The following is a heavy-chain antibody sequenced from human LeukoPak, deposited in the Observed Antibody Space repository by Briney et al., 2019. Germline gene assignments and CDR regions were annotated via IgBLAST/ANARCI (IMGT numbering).Heavy chain of an antibody. D-gene: IGHD2-2*01. CDR3: ARQGTSSIWYFDL. Sequence: SETLSLTCTVSGGSISNYYWSWIRQPPGKGLEWIGYIYTSGSTNYNPSLKSRVTISVDTSKNQFSLKLTSVTAADTAVYSCARQGTSSIWYFDLWGRGTLVTVSS. CDR1: GGSISNYY. J-gene: IGHJ2*01. V-gene: IGHV4-4*09. CDR2: IYTSGST.